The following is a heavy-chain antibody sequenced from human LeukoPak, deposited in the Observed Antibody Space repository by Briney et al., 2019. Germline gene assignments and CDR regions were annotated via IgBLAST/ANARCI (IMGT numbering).Heavy chain of an antibody. J-gene: IGHJ4*02. CDR1: GLTFSDYS. D-gene: IGHD2-21*02. CDR3: ARDRMAYCGGDCRPPFDY. CDR2: ISSVHGVI. Sequence: GSLRLSCAASGLTFSDYSMNWVRHTPGKGLEWVSSISSVHGVIYYADSVKGRFTVSRDDAKNSLFLQMDNLTAEDTAMYYCARDRMAYCGGDCRPPFDYWGQGTLVTVSS. V-gene: IGHV3-21*06.